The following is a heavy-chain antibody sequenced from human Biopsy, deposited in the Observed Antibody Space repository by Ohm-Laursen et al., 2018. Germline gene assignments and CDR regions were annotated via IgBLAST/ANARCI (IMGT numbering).Heavy chain of an antibody. J-gene: IGHJ4*02. CDR1: GFKFDEFA. CDR3: AKDLGQVTAAIGY. CDR2: INWNSDRV. V-gene: IGHV3-9*01. Sequence: SSLRLSCAASGFKFDEFAMHWVRQTPGKGLEWVSAINWNSDRVDYADSVKGRFTISRDNAKHSLYLQMNSLRAEDTALYYCAKDLGQVTAAIGYWGQGTLVTVSS. D-gene: IGHD2-21*02.